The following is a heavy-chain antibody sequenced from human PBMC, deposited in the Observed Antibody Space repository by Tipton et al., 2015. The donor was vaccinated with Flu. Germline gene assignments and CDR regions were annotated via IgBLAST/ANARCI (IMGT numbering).Heavy chain of an antibody. Sequence: SLRLSCAASGFTFSSYEMNWVRQAPGKGLQWVSVIYDNNSTYYADSVKGRFAFSRDSSKNTLYLHMNSLTTDDTAVYYCARVTKFLNCFDIWGLGTLVTVS. CDR1: GFTFSSYE. CDR2: IYDNNST. D-gene: IGHD2-21*01. J-gene: IGHJ5*02. V-gene: IGHV3-66*02. CDR3: ARVTKFLNCFDI.